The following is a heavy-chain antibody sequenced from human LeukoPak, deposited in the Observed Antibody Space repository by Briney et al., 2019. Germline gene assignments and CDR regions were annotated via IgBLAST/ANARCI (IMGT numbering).Heavy chain of an antibody. J-gene: IGHJ4*02. CDR2: ISSSSSYI. CDR1: GFTFSSYS. D-gene: IGHD1-7*01. Sequence: AGGSLRLSCAASGFTFSSYSMNWVRQAPGKGLKWVSSISSSSSYIYYADSVKGRFTISRDNAKSSLYLQMNSLRAEDTAVHYCARVGNTFITGTRLFDYWGQGTLVTVSS. V-gene: IGHV3-21*01. CDR3: ARVGNTFITGTRLFDY.